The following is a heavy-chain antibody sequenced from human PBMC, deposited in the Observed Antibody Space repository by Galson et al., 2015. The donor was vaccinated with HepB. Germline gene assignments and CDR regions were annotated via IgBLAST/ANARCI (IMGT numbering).Heavy chain of an antibody. V-gene: IGHV1-18*04. D-gene: IGHD2-15*01. CDR2: ISAYNGNT. CDR3: ARDGFYCSGGSCYRDAFDI. CDR1: GYTFTSYG. Sequence: QSGAEVKKPGESLRISCKASGYTFTSYGISWVRQAPGQGLEWMGWISAYNGNTNYAQKLQGRVTMTTDTSTSTAYMELRSLRSDDTAVYYCARDGFYCSGGSCYRDAFDIWGQGTMVTVSS. J-gene: IGHJ3*02.